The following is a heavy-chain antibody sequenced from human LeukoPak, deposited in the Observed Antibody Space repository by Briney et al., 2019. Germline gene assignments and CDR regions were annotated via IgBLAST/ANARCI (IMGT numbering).Heavy chain of an antibody. CDR1: GGSFSGYY. CDR3: ARDLGIAAAGSAFDI. CDR2: IYTSGST. D-gene: IGHD6-13*01. Sequence: SETLSLTCAVYGGSFSGYYWSWIRQPAGKGLEWIGRIYTSGSTNYNPSLKSRVTMSVDTSKNQFSLKLSSVTAADTAVYYCARDLGIAAAGSAFDIWGQGTMVTVSS. V-gene: IGHV4-4*07. J-gene: IGHJ3*02.